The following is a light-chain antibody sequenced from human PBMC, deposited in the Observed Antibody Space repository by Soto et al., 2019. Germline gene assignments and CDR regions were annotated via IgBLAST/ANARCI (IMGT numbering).Light chain of an antibody. CDR3: QQYNNWPRE. CDR1: QSVSSN. CDR2: GAS. J-gene: IGKJ1*01. V-gene: IGKV3-15*01. Sequence: EIVMTQSPATLSVSPGERATLSCRASQSVSSNLAWYQQKPGQAPRLLIYGASTRATGIPARFSGSGSGTEFTLTISILQSEDFAVYYCQQYNNWPREFGQGTKVEIK.